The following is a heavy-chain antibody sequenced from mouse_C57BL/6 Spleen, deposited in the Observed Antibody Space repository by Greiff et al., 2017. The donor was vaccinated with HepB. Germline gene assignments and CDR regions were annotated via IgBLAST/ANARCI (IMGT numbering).Heavy chain of an antibody. Sequence: EVQLQQSGPELVKPGASVKIPCKASGYTFTDYNMDWVKQSHGKSLEWIGDINPNNGGTIYNQKFKGKATLTVDKSSSTAYMELRSLTSEDTAVYYCARGFYDYDVPYFDYWGQGTTLTVSS. CDR2: INPNNGGT. V-gene: IGHV1-18*01. CDR3: ARGFYDYDVPYFDY. J-gene: IGHJ2*01. CDR1: GYTFTDYN. D-gene: IGHD2-4*01.